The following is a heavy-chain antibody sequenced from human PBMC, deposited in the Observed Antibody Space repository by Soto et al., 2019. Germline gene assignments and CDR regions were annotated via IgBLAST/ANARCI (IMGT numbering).Heavy chain of an antibody. CDR3: ARLRTAFDI. J-gene: IGHJ3*02. CDR2: VYYSGST. CDR1: GGSISIYY. V-gene: IGHV4-59*01. Sequence: SETRSLTCTVSGGSISIYYWSWIRQPPGKGLEWIGHVYYSGSTNYNPSLRGRVTISVDKSKNQFSLKLSSVTAADTAVYYCARLRTAFDIWGQGTMVTVSS.